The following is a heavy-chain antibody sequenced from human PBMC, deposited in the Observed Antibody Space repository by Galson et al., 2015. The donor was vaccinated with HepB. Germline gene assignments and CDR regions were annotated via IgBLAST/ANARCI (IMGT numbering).Heavy chain of an antibody. CDR1: GFTFSSYW. J-gene: IGHJ4*02. Sequence: SLRLSCAASGFTFSSYWMSWVRQAPGKGLEWVANIKQDGSEKYYVDSVKGRFTISRDNAKNSLYLQMNSLRAEDTAVYYCARVGAGAGYYDYVWGSYRPDPYFDYWGQGTLVTVSS. V-gene: IGHV3-7*03. D-gene: IGHD3-16*02. CDR3: ARVGAGAGYYDYVWGSYRPDPYFDY. CDR2: IKQDGSEK.